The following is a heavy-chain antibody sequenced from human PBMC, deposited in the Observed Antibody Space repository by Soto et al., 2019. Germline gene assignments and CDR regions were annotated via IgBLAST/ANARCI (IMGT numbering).Heavy chain of an antibody. Sequence: GGSLRLSCVASDFNFNVYAMHWVRQAPGKGLEWVAVVWYDGSSKYYVDSVKGRFTISRDNSKNMLYLQMNSLRAEDTAVYYFSCGSACDTTRWYNPAGFGVWGQGTLVTVSS. CDR3: SCGSACDTTRWYNPAGFGV. V-gene: IGHV3-33*03. J-gene: IGHJ4*02. CDR1: DFNFNVYA. CDR2: VWYDGSSK. D-gene: IGHD2-2*02.